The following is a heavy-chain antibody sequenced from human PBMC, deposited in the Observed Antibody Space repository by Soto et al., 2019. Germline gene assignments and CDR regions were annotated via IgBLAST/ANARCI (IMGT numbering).Heavy chain of an antibody. CDR1: GGSISSSSYY. J-gene: IGHJ3*02. D-gene: IGHD2-21*02. Sequence: SETLSLTCTVSGGSISSSSYYWGWIRQPPGKGLEWIGSIYYSGSTYYNLSLKSRVTISVDTSKNQFSLKLSSVTAADTAVYYCARVNGGNSDAFDIWGQGTMVTVSS. CDR2: IYYSGST. CDR3: ARVNGGNSDAFDI. V-gene: IGHV4-39*01.